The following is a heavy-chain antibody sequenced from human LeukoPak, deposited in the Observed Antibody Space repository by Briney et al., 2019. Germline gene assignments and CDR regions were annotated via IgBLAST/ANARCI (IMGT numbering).Heavy chain of an antibody. Sequence: GGSLRLSCAASGFTFDDYAMHWVRQAPGKGLVWVSRINSDGSSTSYADSVKGRFTISRDNAKNTLYLQMNSLRAEDTAVYYCARDVGSSALPPRRDWFDPWGQGTLVTVSS. CDR3: ARDVGSSALPPRRDWFDP. CDR1: GFTFDDYA. CDR2: INSDGSST. D-gene: IGHD6-6*01. V-gene: IGHV3-74*01. J-gene: IGHJ5*02.